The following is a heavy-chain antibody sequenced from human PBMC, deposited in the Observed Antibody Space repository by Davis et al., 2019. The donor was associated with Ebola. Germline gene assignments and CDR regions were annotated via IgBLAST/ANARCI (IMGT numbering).Heavy chain of an antibody. D-gene: IGHD5-18*01. V-gene: IGHV6-1*01. CDR2: TYYNSKWYH. CDR1: GDSVPIKSAG. J-gene: IGHJ6*04. Sequence: PSETLSLTCAISGDSVPIKSAGWNWIRQSPSRGLVWLGRTYYNSKWYHDYAVSVKSRISINADTSKNQFSLQLNSVTPEDTALYHCARGWLRGGMDVWGEGTTVTVSS. CDR3: ARGWLRGGMDV.